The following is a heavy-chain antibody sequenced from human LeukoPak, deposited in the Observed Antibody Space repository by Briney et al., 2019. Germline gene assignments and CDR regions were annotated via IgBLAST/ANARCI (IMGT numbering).Heavy chain of an antibody. V-gene: IGHV4-59*01. CDR3: ARVVRGVVTSNWFDP. J-gene: IGHJ5*02. CDR2: VASSGTS. D-gene: IGHD2-21*02. CDR1: GDSLNTYY. Sequence: SETLSLTCTVSGDSLNTYYWTWIRQTPGKELEWIGFVASSGTSNYNPSLKSRVSISIGASKNQFSLALTSVTPADTAVYYCARVVRGVVTSNWFDPWGQGTLVSVSS.